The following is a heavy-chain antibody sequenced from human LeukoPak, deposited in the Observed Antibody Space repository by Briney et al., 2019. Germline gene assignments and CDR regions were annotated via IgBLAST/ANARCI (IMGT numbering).Heavy chain of an antibody. CDR2: IKQDGSEK. J-gene: IGHJ4*02. CDR1: GFTFSSYW. V-gene: IGHV3-7*03. CDR3: AKNHAGTTGFFDY. Sequence: PGGSLRLSCAASGFTFSSYWMSWVRQAPGKGLEWVANIKQDGSEKYYVDSVKGRFTISRDNAKNSLYLQMNSLRAEDTAVYYCAKNHAGTTGFFDYWGQGTLVTVSS. D-gene: IGHD4-17*01.